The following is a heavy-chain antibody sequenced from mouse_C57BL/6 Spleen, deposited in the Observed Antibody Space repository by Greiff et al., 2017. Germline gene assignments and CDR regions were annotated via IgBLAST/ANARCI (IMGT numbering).Heavy chain of an antibody. CDR1: GYTFTDYE. V-gene: IGHV1-15*01. Sequence: VHLQQSGAELVRPGASVTLSCKASGYTFTDYEMHWVKQTPVHGLGWIGAIYPETGGTAYNQKFKGKAILTADKSSSTAYMELRSLTSEDSAVYYCARRGKKSWYGYWGQGTLVTVSA. CDR3: ARRGKKSWYGY. J-gene: IGHJ3*01. CDR2: IYPETGGT. D-gene: IGHD2-14*01.